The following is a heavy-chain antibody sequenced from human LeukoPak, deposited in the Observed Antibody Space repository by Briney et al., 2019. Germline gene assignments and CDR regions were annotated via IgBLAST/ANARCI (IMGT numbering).Heavy chain of an antibody. CDR1: GFTFRTYW. CDR3: GRDLGGRSGY. CDR2: INEDGSIT. V-gene: IGHV3-74*01. Sequence: GGSLRLSCAVSGFTFRTYWMHWVRQAPGEGLVWVSRINEDGSITNYADSVKGRFSISRDNAKNTLYLQMNSLRAEDTAVYYCGRDLGGRSGYWGQGTLVTVSS. J-gene: IGHJ4*02. D-gene: IGHD1-26*01.